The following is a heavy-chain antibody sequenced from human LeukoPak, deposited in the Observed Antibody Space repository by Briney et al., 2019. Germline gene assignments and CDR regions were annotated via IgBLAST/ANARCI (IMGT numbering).Heavy chain of an antibody. V-gene: IGHV3-23*01. CDR2: ISGSGSPT. Sequence: GGSLRLSCAASGFTFTNYAMSWVRQAPGKGLEWVAFISGSGSPTYYADSVKGCFTISRDNSKNTLYLQLNSLRSEDTAVYYCAKEGSYGDFDYWGQGTLVTVSS. D-gene: IGHD4-17*01. J-gene: IGHJ4*02. CDR3: AKEGSYGDFDY. CDR1: GFTFTNYA.